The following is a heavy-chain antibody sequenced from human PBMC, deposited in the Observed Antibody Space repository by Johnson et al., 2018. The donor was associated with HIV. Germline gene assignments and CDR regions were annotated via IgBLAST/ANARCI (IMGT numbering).Heavy chain of an antibody. CDR2: ISYDGSNK. CDR1: GFTFSSYA. Sequence: QVHLVESGGGVVQPGRSLRLSCAASGFTFSSYAMHWVRQAPGKGLAWVAVISYDGSNKYYADAVKGRFTISRDNSKNSLYLQMNSLRAEDTAVYYCARELPKNTGYSSSWYHCQAFDIWGQGTMVTVSS. J-gene: IGHJ3*02. CDR3: ARELPKNTGYSSSWYHCQAFDI. D-gene: IGHD6-13*01. V-gene: IGHV3-30-3*01.